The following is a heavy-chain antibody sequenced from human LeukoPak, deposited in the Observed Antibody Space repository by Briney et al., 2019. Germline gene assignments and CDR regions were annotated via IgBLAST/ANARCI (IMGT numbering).Heavy chain of an antibody. J-gene: IGHJ4*02. CDR2: ISDSGGST. D-gene: IGHD6-19*01. V-gene: IGHV3-23*01. Sequence: GGSLRLSCAASGFTFSSYAMSWVRQAPGKGLEWVSDISDSGGSTGYADSVKGRFTISRDNSKNTLSLQMNSLGAEDTAVYYCAKGSRGAVAGNYFDYWGQGTLVTVSS. CDR3: AKGSRGAVAGNYFDY. CDR1: GFTFSSYA.